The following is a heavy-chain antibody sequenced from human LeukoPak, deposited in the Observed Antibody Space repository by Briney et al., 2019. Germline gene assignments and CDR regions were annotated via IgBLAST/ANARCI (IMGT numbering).Heavy chain of an antibody. D-gene: IGHD3-10*01. CDR2: IIPIFGTA. V-gene: IGHV1-69*05. CDR3: ARDRHYYATSGSFDY. Sequence: SVKVSCKASGGTFSSYAISWVRQAPGQGLEWMGRIIPIFGTANYAQKFQGRVTITTDESTSTASMELSSLRSEDTAVYYCARDRHYYATSGSFDYWGQGTLVTVS. J-gene: IGHJ4*02. CDR1: GGTFSSYA.